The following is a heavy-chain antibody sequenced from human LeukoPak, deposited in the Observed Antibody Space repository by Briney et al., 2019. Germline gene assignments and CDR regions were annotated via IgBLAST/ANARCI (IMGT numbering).Heavy chain of an antibody. D-gene: IGHD6-13*01. V-gene: IGHV1-2*02. J-gene: IGHJ4*02. CDR2: INPNSGGT. CDR1: GYTFTGYY. Sequence: GASVKVSCKASGYTFTGYYMHWVRQAPGQGLEWMGWINPNSGGTNYAQKFQGRVTMTRDTSISTAYMELSRLRSDDTAVYYCARGVQQQLGVPQHHYWGQGTLVTVSS. CDR3: ARGVQQQLGVPQHHY.